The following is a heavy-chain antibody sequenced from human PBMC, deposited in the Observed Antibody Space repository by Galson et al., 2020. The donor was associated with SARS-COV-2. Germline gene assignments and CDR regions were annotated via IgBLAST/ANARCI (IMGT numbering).Heavy chain of an antibody. J-gene: IGHJ5*02. Sequence: GESLKISCKDSGYSFTNYWIGWVRQMPGKGLEWMGLIHVTGSDLRYSPSFQGQVTISVDKSTTTAYLQWSSLKASDTGIYFCARQYNYALCAWGQGTLVTVSS. D-gene: IGHD1-1*01. V-gene: IGHV5-51*01. CDR3: ARQYNYALCA. CDR1: GYSFTNYW. CDR2: IHVTGSDL.